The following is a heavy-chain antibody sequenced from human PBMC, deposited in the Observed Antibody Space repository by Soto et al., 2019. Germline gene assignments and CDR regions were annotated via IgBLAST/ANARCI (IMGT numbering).Heavy chain of an antibody. J-gene: IGHJ6*02. CDR1: FTSYD. CDR3: ARGPGSSDWRFSYYYMDV. CDR2: MNPNSGNT. Sequence: QVQLVQSGAEVKKPGASVKVSCTFTSYDINWVRQATGQGLEWMAWMNPNSGNTRYAQKFQGRVTMTRNTSNITAYMELSSLRSEDTAVYYCARGPGSSDWRFSYYYMDVWCQGTTVTVSS. D-gene: IGHD6-19*01. V-gene: IGHV1-8*01.